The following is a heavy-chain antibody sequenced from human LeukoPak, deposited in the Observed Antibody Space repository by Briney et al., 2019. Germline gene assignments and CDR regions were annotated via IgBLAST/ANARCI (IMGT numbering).Heavy chain of an antibody. CDR2: IIPIFGTA. V-gene: IGHV1-69*13. J-gene: IGHJ4*02. Sequence: SVKVSCKASGGTFSSYAISWVRQAPGQGLEWMGGIIPIFGTANYAQKFQGRVTITADESTSTAYMELSSLRSEDTAVYYCASDGSGDYDFWSGHPHFDYWGQGTLVTVSS. CDR3: ASDGSGDYDFWSGHPHFDY. CDR1: GGTFSSYA. D-gene: IGHD3-3*01.